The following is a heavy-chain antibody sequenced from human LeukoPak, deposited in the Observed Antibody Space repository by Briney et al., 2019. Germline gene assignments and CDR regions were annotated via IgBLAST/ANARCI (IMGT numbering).Heavy chain of an antibody. CDR1: GGPISSYY. CDR3: ASGED. Sequence: SETLSLTCTVSGGPISSYYWSWIRQPPGKGLEWIGYIYYSGSTNYNPSLKSRVTISVDTSKNQFSLKLSSVTAADTAVYYCASGEDWGQGTLVTVSS. CDR2: IYYSGST. V-gene: IGHV4-59*01. D-gene: IGHD3-10*01. J-gene: IGHJ4*02.